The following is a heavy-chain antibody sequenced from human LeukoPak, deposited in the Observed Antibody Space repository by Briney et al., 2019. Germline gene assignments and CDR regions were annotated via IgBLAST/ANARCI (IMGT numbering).Heavy chain of an antibody. CDR1: GGSISSSSYY. V-gene: IGHV4-39*01. J-gene: IGHJ4*02. CDR2: IYYSGST. Sequence: SETLSLTCTVSGGSISSSSYYWGWIRQPPGKGLEWIGTIYYSGSTYCHPSLKSRLTISVDTSKNQFSLKLSSVTAADTAVYYCASLHTPGYFDYWGQGTLVTVSS. D-gene: IGHD1-14*01. CDR3: ASLHTPGYFDY.